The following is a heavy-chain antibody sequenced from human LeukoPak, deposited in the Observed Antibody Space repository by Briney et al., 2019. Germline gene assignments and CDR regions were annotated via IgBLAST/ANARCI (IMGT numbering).Heavy chain of an antibody. D-gene: IGHD5-12*01. J-gene: IGHJ4*02. CDR1: GGSFSGYY. CDR3: ARGPRRGYPPRGTFDY. V-gene: IGHV4-34*01. CDR2: INHSGST. Sequence: PSETLSLTCAVYGGSFSGYYWSWIRQPPGKGLEWIGEINHSGSTNYNPSLKSRVTISVDTSKNQFSLKLSSVTAADTAVYYCARGPRRGYPPRGTFDYWGQGTLVTVSS.